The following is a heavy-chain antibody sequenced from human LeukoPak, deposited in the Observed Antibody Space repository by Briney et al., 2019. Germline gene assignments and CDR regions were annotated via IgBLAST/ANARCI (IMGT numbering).Heavy chain of an antibody. J-gene: IGHJ4*02. CDR1: GYTFTGYY. CDR3: ARSVVVIPAATLDRYYFDY. V-gene: IGHV1-2*02. D-gene: IGHD2-2*01. Sequence: ASAKVSCKASGYTFTGYYLHWVRQAPRQGLEWMGWINPNSGGTNAAQKFQGRLTMTRDTSISTAYMELRRLRSDDTAVYYCARSVVVIPAATLDRYYFDYWGQGTLVTVSS. CDR2: INPNSGGT.